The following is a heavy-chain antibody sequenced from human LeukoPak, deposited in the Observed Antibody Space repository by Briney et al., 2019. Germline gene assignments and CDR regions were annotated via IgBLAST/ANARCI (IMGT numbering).Heavy chain of an antibody. D-gene: IGHD2-2*01. J-gene: IGHJ4*02. CDR3: AKDLGYCSSTSRHDLDY. V-gene: IGHV3-23*01. CDR1: GFAFNSYA. Sequence: GGSLRLSCAAAGFAFNSYAMSWVRQAPGKGLEWVSGISCSGGSTYYADSVKGRFTISRDNSKNTLYLQMNSLRAEDTAVYYCAKDLGYCSSTSRHDLDYWGQGTLVTVSS. CDR2: ISCSGGST.